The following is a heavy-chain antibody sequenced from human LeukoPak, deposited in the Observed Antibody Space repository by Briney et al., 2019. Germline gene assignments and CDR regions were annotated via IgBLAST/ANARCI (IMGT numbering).Heavy chain of an antibody. Sequence: SETLSLTCTVSGGSMSSYYWSWIRQPPGKGLEWIGYIYYSGSTNYNPSLKSRVTISVDTSKNQFSLKLSSVTAADTAVYYCARHPGLAVAGYKAFDIWGQGTMVTVSS. CDR1: GGSMSSYY. V-gene: IGHV4-59*08. CDR3: ARHPGLAVAGYKAFDI. CDR2: IYYSGST. D-gene: IGHD6-19*01. J-gene: IGHJ3*02.